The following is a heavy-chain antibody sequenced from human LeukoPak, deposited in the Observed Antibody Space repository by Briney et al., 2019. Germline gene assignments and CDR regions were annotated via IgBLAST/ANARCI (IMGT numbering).Heavy chain of an antibody. CDR3: AKDGGRITMIVVVISRLAPEYFQH. CDR1: GFTFNNYA. J-gene: IGHJ1*01. V-gene: IGHV3-30-3*01. Sequence: GGSLRLSCAPSGFTFNNYAMHWVRQAPGKGLEWVSLITFDGSAESYADSVKGRFTISRDNSKNTLYLQMNSLRAEDTAVYYCAKDGGRITMIVVVISRLAPEYFQHWGQGTLVTVSS. CDR2: ITFDGSAE. D-gene: IGHD3-22*01.